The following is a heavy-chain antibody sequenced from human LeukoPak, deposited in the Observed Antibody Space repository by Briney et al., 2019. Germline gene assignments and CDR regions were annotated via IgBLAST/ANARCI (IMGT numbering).Heavy chain of an antibody. CDR1: GGSFSGYY. CDR3: ARHSGAVDTLFDY. D-gene: IGHD5-18*01. V-gene: IGHV4-34*01. J-gene: IGHJ4*02. CDR2: INHSGST. Sequence: SETLSLTCAVYGGSFSGYYWSWIRQPPGKGLEWIGEINHSGSTNYNPSLKSRVTISVDTSKNQFSLKLSSVTAADTAVYYCARHSGAVDTLFDYWGQGTLVTVSS.